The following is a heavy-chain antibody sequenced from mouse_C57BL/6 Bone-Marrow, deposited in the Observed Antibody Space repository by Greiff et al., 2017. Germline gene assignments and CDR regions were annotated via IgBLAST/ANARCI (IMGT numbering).Heavy chain of an antibody. J-gene: IGHJ3*01. D-gene: IGHD1-1*01. V-gene: IGHV1-64*01. CDR3: AKGTTVGAPPGFAY. CDR2: IHPNSGST. CDR1: GYTFTSYW. Sequence: QVQLQQPGAELVKPGASVKLSCKASGYTFTSYWMHWVKQRPGQGLEWIGMIHPNSGSTNYNEKFKSKATLTVDKSSSTAYMQLSSLTSEDSAVYYCAKGTTVGAPPGFAYWGQGTLVTVSA.